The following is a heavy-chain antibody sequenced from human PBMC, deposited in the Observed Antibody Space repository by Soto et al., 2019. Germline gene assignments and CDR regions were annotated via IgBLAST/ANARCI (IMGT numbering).Heavy chain of an antibody. CDR1: GYTFTSYY. Sequence: QVQLVQSGAEVKKPGASVKVSCKASGYTFTSYYMHWVRQAPGQGLEWMGIIDPSGGSTSYAQKFQGRVTMTRDTSTSTVYMELSSLRSEDTAVYYCAREGLGRSSPDYYYYMDVWGKGTTVTVSS. D-gene: IGHD6-6*01. J-gene: IGHJ6*03. CDR3: AREGLGRSSPDYYYYMDV. CDR2: IDPSGGST. V-gene: IGHV1-46*03.